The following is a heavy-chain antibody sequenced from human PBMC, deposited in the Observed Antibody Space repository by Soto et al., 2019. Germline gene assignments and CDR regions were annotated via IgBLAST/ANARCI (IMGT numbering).Heavy chain of an antibody. Sequence: SETLSLTCTVSGGSISSSSYYWGWIRQPPGKGLEWIGSIYYSGSTYYNPSLKSRVTISVDTSKNQFSLKLSSVTAADTAVYYCARGIAAAGTRRYYYYGMDVWGQGTTVTVSS. D-gene: IGHD6-13*01. J-gene: IGHJ6*02. CDR3: ARGIAAAGTRRYYYYGMDV. CDR2: IYYSGST. V-gene: IGHV4-39*01. CDR1: GGSISSSSYY.